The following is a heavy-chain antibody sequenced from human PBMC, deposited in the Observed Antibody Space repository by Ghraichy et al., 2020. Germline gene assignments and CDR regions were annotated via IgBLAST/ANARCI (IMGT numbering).Heavy chain of an antibody. CDR1: GYTFTSYG. CDR2: ISAYNGNT. CDR3: ARVADRFQPFDY. V-gene: IGHV1-18*01. D-gene: IGHD2-15*01. Sequence: VQVSCKASGYTFTSYGISWVRQAPGQGLEWMGWISAYNGNTNYAQKLQGRVTMTTDTSTSTAYMELRSLRSDDTAVYYCARVADRFQPFDYWGQGTLVTVSS. J-gene: IGHJ4*02.